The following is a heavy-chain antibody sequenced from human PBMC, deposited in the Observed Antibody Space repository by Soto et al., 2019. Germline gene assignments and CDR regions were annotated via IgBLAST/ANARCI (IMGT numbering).Heavy chain of an antibody. CDR1: GFTFDDYA. Sequence: GGSLILSCAAYGFTFDDYAMHLVRQPPGKGLEWVSGISWNSGSIGYADSVKGRFTISRDNAKSSLYLQMNSLRAEDTALYYCAKVHNLAYFDYWGQGTPVTVSS. V-gene: IGHV3-9*01. J-gene: IGHJ4*02. CDR2: ISWNSGSI. D-gene: IGHD3-16*01. CDR3: AKVHNLAYFDY.